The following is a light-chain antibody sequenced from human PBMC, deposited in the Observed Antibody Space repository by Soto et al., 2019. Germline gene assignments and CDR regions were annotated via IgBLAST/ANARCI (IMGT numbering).Light chain of an antibody. V-gene: IGKV3-20*01. J-gene: IGKJ4*01. CDR1: QSVRSNY. CDR3: QQYASSPLT. Sequence: EIVLMQSPGTLSLSSGERATLSCRASQSVRSNYLAWYQQKPGQAPRLLIYGASSRATGIPDRFGGSGSGTDFTLTISRLEPEDFAVYYCQQYASSPLTFRGGTKVEIK. CDR2: GAS.